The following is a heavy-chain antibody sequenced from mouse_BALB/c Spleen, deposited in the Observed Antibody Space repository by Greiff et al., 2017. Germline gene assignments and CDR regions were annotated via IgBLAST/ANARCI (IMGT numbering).Heavy chain of an antibody. CDR1: GYAFTNYL. CDR2: INPGSGGT. V-gene: IGHV1-54*01. CDR3: ARSNYYGSSYESFDY. J-gene: IGHJ2*01. Sequence: QVQLQQSGAELVMPGTSVKVSCKASGYAFTNYLIEWVKQRPGQGLEWIGVINPGSGGTNYNEKFKGKATLTADKSSSTAYMQLSSLTSDDSAVYFCARSNYYGSSYESFDYWGQGTTLTVSS. D-gene: IGHD1-1*01.